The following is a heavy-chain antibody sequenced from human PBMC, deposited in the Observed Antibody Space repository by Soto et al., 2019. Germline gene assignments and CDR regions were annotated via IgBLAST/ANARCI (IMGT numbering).Heavy chain of an antibody. D-gene: IGHD5-12*01. Sequence: QVQLQESGPRLVKPSETLSLTCTVSGGSMRGYCWSWVRQTAGKGLDWIGRVCDTATTDYNPSLNSRVTMSIDTSKNQFFLKVTSVTAADTAVYYCARGPQLAKNWFDSWGQGTLVTVSS. CDR1: GGSMRGYC. CDR3: ARGPQLAKNWFDS. J-gene: IGHJ5*01. CDR2: VCDTATT. V-gene: IGHV4-4*07.